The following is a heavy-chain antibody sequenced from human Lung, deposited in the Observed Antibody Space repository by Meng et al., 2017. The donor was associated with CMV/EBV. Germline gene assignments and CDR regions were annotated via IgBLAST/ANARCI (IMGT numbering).Heavy chain of an antibody. CDR2: IIPIFGLA. J-gene: IGHJ6*02. V-gene: IGHV1-69*04. CDR3: ARDQLLLGGFYYNGRDV. CDR1: VGTFSSYS. D-gene: IGHD3/OR15-3a*01. Sequence: SVXVSXKASVGTFSSYSFSWVRQAPGQGLEWMGRIIPIFGLANYTQKFQGRATISADKSTSIVSMELSSLRSEDTAVYYCARDQLLLGGFYYNGRDVGGQGSXVTVSS.